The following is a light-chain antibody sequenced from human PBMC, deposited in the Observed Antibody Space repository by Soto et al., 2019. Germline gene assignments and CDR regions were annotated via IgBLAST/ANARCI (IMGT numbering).Light chain of an antibody. CDR2: NNN. CDR3: QSYDSSLSGWV. CDR1: SSNFGAGYH. J-gene: IGLJ3*02. V-gene: IGLV1-40*01. Sequence: QAVVTQPPSVSGAPGQRVTISCTGSSSNFGAGYHVHWYQQLPRTAPKLLIYNNNNRPSGVPDRFSGSKSGTSASLAITGLQAEDEADYYCQSYDSSLSGWVFGGGTKVTVL.